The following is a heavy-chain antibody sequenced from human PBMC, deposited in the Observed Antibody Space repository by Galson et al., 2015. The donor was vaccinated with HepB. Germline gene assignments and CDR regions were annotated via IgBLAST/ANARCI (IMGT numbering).Heavy chain of an antibody. CDR3: VKDRGSSSWWGGYFDY. CDR1: GFTSTNAW. CDR2: INRNGGRT. D-gene: IGHD6-13*01. J-gene: IGHJ4*02. Sequence: SLRLSCAASGFTSTNAWMSWVRQAPGKGLEYVSAINRNGGRTYYADSVKGRFTVSRDNSKNTVYLQMSSLRAEDTAVYYCVKDRGSSSWWGGYFDYWGQGTLVTVSS. V-gene: IGHV3-64D*06.